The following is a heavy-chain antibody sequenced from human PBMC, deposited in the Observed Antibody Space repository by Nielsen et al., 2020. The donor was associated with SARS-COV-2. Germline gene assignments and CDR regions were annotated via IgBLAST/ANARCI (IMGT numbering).Heavy chain of an antibody. CDR2: IYYSGST. J-gene: IGHJ5*02. Sequence: SETLSLTCTVSGDSMSSRGYYWSWIRQHPGKGLEWIGYIYYSGSTNYNPSLKSRVTISVDTSKNQFSLKLSSVTAADTAVYYCAMGFDPWGQGTLVTVSS. CDR1: GDSMSSRGYY. V-gene: IGHV4-61*08. CDR3: AMGFDP.